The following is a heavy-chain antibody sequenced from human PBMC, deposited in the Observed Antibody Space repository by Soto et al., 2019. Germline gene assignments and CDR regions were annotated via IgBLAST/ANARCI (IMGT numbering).Heavy chain of an antibody. CDR1: GYTFTSYG. CDR3: ARDFIYCSSTSCYIQHNWFDP. V-gene: IGHV1-18*01. Sequence: ASVKVSCKASGYTFTSYGISWVRQAPGQGLEWMGWISAYNGNTNYARKLQGRVTMTTDTSTSTAYMELRSLRSDDTAVYYCARDFIYCSSTSCYIQHNWFDPWGQGALVTVSS. D-gene: IGHD2-2*02. J-gene: IGHJ5*02. CDR2: ISAYNGNT.